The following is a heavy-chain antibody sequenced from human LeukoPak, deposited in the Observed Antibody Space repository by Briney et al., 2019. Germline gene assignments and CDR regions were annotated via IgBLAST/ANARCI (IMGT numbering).Heavy chain of an antibody. CDR3: ARADEDWLCD. D-gene: IGHD2-21*01. V-gene: IGHV3-48*04. J-gene: IGHJ4*02. Sequence: PGGSLRLSCAASGFTFSSYSMNWVRQAPGKGLEWVSYISSSGSTIYYADSVKGRFTISRDNAKNSLYLQMNSLRAEDTAVYYCARADEDWLCDWGQGTLVTVSS. CDR2: ISSSGSTI. CDR1: GFTFSSYS.